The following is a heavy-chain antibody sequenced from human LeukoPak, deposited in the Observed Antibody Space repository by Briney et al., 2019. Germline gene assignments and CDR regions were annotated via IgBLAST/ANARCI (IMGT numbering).Heavy chain of an antibody. CDR3: VPPVDTLTVEY. V-gene: IGHV4-39*01. J-gene: IGHJ4*02. D-gene: IGHD3-9*01. CDR2: IYYSGST. CDR1: GGSISSSSYY. Sequence: SETLSLTCTVSGGSISSSSYYWGWIRQPPGKGLEWIGSIYYSGSTYYNPSLKSRITISVDTSKNQFSLKLSSVTAADTAVYYCVPPVDTLTVEYWGQGTLVTVSS.